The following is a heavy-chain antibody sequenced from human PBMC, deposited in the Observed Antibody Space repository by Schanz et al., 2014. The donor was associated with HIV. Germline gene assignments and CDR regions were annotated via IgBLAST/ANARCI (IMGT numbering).Heavy chain of an antibody. CDR3: ARGGYYRGVGDYYVTTFDY. Sequence: QVQLVQSGAEVSEPGASVKVSCKASGYIFTSNGISWVRQAPGQGLEWMGWISAYNGKTNYARKGQGRVTMTTDTSTTTAYMELRSLRSDDTAVYYCARGGYYRGVGDYYVTTFDYWGRGTKVTVSS. D-gene: IGHD2-21*01. V-gene: IGHV1-18*01. CDR1: GYIFTSNG. J-gene: IGHJ3*01. CDR2: ISAYNGKT.